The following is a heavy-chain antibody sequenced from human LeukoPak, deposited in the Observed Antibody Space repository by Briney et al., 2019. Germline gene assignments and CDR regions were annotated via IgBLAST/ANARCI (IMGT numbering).Heavy chain of an antibody. Sequence: PSETLSLTCAVYGGSFSGYYWSWIRQPPGKGLEWIGEINHSGSTNYNPSLKSRVTISVDTSKNQFSLKLSSVTAADTAVYYCARGEYYYDSSGPLGFDPWGQGTLVTVSS. CDR1: GGSFSGYY. CDR3: ARGEYYYDSSGPLGFDP. CDR2: INHSGST. J-gene: IGHJ5*02. D-gene: IGHD3-22*01. V-gene: IGHV4-34*01.